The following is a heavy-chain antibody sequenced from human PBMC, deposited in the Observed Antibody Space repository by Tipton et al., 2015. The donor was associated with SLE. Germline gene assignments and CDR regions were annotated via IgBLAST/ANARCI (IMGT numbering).Heavy chain of an antibody. CDR2: IFTSGSN. Sequence: TLSLTCTVFGGSISTGVYYWSWIRQPAGKGLEWIGRIFTSGSNNYNPSLKSRVTISVDTSKNQFSLNLSSVTAADTAVYYCVRGGYYKGNWSDPWGQGTLVTVSS. J-gene: IGHJ5*02. CDR1: GGSISTGVYY. V-gene: IGHV4-61*02. CDR3: VRGGYYKGNWSDP. D-gene: IGHD3-9*01.